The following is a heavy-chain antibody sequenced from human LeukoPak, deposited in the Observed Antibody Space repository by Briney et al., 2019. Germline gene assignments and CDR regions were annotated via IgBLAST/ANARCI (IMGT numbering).Heavy chain of an antibody. J-gene: IGHJ4*02. Sequence: SETLSLTCTVSRGSISSNKYFWGWIRQPPGKGLEWIGSISQSGRSYYNPSLKSRVTISVDTSKNQFSLKLSSVTAADTAVYYCARDKWGVGYSYGSLIDYWGQGTLVTVSS. CDR1: RGSISSNKYF. V-gene: IGHV4-39*07. CDR2: ISQSGRS. CDR3: ARDKWGVGYSYGSLIDY. D-gene: IGHD5-18*01.